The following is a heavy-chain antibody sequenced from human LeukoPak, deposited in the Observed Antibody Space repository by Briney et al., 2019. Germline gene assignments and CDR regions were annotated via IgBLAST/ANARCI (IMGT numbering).Heavy chain of an antibody. CDR3: TRENRPFCPFAY. D-gene: IGHD2/OR15-2a*01. J-gene: IGHJ4*02. CDR2: SSHSGTT. V-gene: IGHV4-4*02. Sequence: SETLSLTCGVSGGSIDITNYWSWVRQAPGKGLEWIGESSHSGTTNYNPSLRSRVTMFLDRANNQFSLSLTSVTAADSAVYYCTRENRPFCPFAYWGQGVLVTVSS. CDR1: GGSIDITNY.